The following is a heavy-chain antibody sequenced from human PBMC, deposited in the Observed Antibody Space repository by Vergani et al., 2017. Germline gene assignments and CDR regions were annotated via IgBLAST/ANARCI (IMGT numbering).Heavy chain of an antibody. V-gene: IGHV3-23*01. CDR2: INNNGGST. D-gene: IGHD2-2*01. CDR1: GFTFNSYA. J-gene: IGHJ3*01. Sequence: QLLESGGGLIQPGGSLRLSCAASGFTFNSYAMTWVRQAPGKGLEWVSGINNNGGSTYYADSVKGRFTISRDNSKNTLYLQMTDLRAEDTATYDCAKVGGXTSCPYGGGAFDVWGHGTMVTVSS. CDR3: AKVGGXTSCPYGGGAFDV.